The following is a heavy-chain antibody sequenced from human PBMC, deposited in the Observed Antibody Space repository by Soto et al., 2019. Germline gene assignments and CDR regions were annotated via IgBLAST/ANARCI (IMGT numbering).Heavy chain of an antibody. CDR2: IIPILGIA. D-gene: IGHD3-3*01. CDR3: ARDETYYDFWSGYYPAFDI. V-gene: IGHV1-69*04. CDR1: GGTLSSYT. J-gene: IGHJ3*02. Sequence: GASVKVSCKASGGTLSSYTISWVRQAPGQGLEWMGRIIPILGIANYAQKFQGRVTITADKSTSTAYMELSSLRSEDTAVYYFARDETYYDFWSGYYPAFDIWGQGTMVTVSS.